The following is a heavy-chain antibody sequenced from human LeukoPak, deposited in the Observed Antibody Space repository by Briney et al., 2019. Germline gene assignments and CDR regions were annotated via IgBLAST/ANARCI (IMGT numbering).Heavy chain of an antibody. CDR2: INHSGST. J-gene: IGHJ4*02. CDR3: ARGLGCSGGSCYPGY. D-gene: IGHD2-15*01. V-gene: IGHV4-34*01. Sequence: SETLSLTCAVYGGSFSGYYWSWIRQPPGKGLEWIGEINHSGSTNYNPSLKSRVTISVDTSKNQFSLKLSSVTAADTAVYYCARGLGCSGGSCYPGYWGQGTLDTVSS. CDR1: GGSFSGYY.